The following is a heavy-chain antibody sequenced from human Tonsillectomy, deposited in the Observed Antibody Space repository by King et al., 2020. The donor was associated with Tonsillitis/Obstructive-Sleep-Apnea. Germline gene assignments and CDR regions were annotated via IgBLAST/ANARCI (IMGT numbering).Heavy chain of an antibody. Sequence: VQLVQSGAEVKKPGAAVKVSCKASGYTFTRYVMHWVRQAPGQRLEWMGWINTGNGNIVLSQNFQGRVTITRDTSASTSYMGLSSLRSEDTAVYYCATRGDGAPATWGQGTLVTVSS. CDR1: GYTFTRYV. V-gene: IGHV1-3*04. CDR3: ATRGDGAPAT. D-gene: IGHD4/OR15-4a*01. J-gene: IGHJ4*02. CDR2: INTGNGNI.